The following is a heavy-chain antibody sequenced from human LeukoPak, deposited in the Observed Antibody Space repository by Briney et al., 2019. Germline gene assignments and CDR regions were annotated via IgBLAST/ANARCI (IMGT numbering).Heavy chain of an antibody. CDR3: AKVKSAMVPIFDY. Sequence: GGSLRLSCGVSGFTFSSYAVSWVRQAPGKGLEWVSLISAISGISYYADSVKGRFTISRDNSNNTLYLQMSSLRAEDTAVYYCAKVKSAMVPIFDYWGQGTQVTVSS. CDR2: ISAISGIS. J-gene: IGHJ4*02. V-gene: IGHV3-23*01. D-gene: IGHD3-10*01. CDR1: GFTFSSYA.